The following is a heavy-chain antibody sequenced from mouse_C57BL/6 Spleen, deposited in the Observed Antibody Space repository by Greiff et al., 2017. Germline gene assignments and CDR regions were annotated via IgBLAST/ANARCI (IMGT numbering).Heavy chain of an antibody. V-gene: IGHV1-26*01. J-gene: IGHJ1*03. CDR1: GYTFTDYY. CDR3: ARGGYYYGSSPWYFDV. Sequence: VQLQQSGPELVKPGASVKISCKASGYTFTDYYMNWVKQSHGKSLEWIGDINPNNGGTSYNQKFKGKATLTVDKSSSTAYMELRSLTSEDSAVYYCARGGYYYGSSPWYFDVWGTGTTVTVSS. D-gene: IGHD1-1*01. CDR2: INPNNGGT.